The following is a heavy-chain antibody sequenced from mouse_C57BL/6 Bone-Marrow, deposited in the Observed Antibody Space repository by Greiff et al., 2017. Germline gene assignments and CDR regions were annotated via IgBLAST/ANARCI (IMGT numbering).Heavy chain of an antibody. V-gene: IGHV1-58*01. CDR3: ANLLWLRRGGYYAMDY. Sequence: VQLQQSGAELVRPGSSVKMSCKTSGYTFTSYGINWVKQRPGQGLEWIGYIYIGNGYTVYNENFKGKATLTSDTSSSTAYMQLSSLTSEDSAIYFWANLLWLRRGGYYAMDYWGQGTSVTVSS. J-gene: IGHJ4*01. CDR1: GYTFTSYG. D-gene: IGHD2-2*01. CDR2: IYIGNGYT.